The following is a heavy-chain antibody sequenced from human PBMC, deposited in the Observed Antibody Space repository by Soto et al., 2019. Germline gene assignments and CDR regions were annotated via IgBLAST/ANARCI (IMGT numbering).Heavy chain of an antibody. D-gene: IGHD3-10*01. CDR2: ISYDGSNK. CDR1: GFTFSSYG. CDR3: AKTPLWFGESYYFDY. Sequence: QVQLVESGGGVVQPGRSLRLSCAASGFTFSSYGMHWVRQAPGKGLEWVAVISYDGSNKYYADSVKGRFTISRDNSKNTLYLQMTSLRAEATAVYYCAKTPLWFGESYYFDYWGQRTLVTVSS. V-gene: IGHV3-30*18. J-gene: IGHJ4*02.